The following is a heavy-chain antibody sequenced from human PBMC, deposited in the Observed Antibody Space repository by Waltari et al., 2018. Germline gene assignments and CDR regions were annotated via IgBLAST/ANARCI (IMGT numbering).Heavy chain of an antibody. D-gene: IGHD2-2*01. V-gene: IGHV3-23*03. J-gene: IGHJ3*02. CDR2: IYSGGST. Sequence: EVQLLESGGGLVQPGGSLRLSCAASGFTFSSYAMSWVRQAPGKGLEWVSVIYSGGSTYYADSVKGRFTIARDNSKNTRYLQMNSLRAEDTAVYYCAKVEKVVPAATTDAFDIWGQGTMVTVSS. CDR3: AKVEKVVPAATTDAFDI. CDR1: GFTFSSYA.